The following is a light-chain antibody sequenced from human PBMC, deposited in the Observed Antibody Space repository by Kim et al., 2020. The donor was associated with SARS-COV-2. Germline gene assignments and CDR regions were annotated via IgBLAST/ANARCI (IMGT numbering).Light chain of an antibody. Sequence: PGERATLSCRASQSVSSNLAWYQQKPGQAPRLLIYGASTRATGIPARFSGSGSGTEFTLTISSLQSEDFAVYYCQQYNNWPPWTFGQGTKVEIK. J-gene: IGKJ1*01. CDR1: QSVSSN. CDR3: QQYNNWPPWT. V-gene: IGKV3-15*01. CDR2: GAS.